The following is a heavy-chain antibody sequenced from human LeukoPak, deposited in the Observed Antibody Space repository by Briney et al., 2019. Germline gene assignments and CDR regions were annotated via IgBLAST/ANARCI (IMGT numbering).Heavy chain of an antibody. V-gene: IGHV3-23*01. Sequence: GGSLRLSCAASGFTFSSYAMSWVRQAPGKGLEWVSAISGSGGSTYYADSVKGRFTISRDNSKNTLYLQMNSPRAEDTAVYYCAKLRNNYDFWSGLYNWFDPWGQGTLVTVSS. D-gene: IGHD3-3*01. CDR2: ISGSGGST. CDR3: AKLRNNYDFWSGLYNWFDP. J-gene: IGHJ5*02. CDR1: GFTFSSYA.